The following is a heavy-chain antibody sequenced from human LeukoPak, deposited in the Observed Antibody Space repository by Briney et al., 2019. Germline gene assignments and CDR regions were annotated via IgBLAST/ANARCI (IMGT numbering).Heavy chain of an antibody. Sequence: GGSLRLPCVASGFPFSSYWMTWVRQAPGKGLEWVANIKQDGSKKSYVDSVKGRFTVSRDNAKNSLYLQMNSLSAEDTAIYYCTRVGYIDEGIDYWGQGTLVTVSS. V-gene: IGHV3-7*04. D-gene: IGHD5-24*01. CDR3: TRVGYIDEGIDY. J-gene: IGHJ4*02. CDR2: IKQDGSKK. CDR1: GFPFSSYW.